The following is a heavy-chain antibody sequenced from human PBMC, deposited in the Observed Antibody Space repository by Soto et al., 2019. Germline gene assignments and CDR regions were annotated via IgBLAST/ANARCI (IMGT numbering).Heavy chain of an antibody. V-gene: IGHV1-2*02. CDR2: INPKFGDT. CDR3: ARNMDYYYGPGSGNGHGV. CDR1: GYTFTAYY. Sequence: QVQLVQSGAEVKEPGDSVMVSCEASGYTFTAYYIHWVRQVPGQGLEWMGWINPKFGDTTYAQDFQGRVTMTRDMSISTVYMEFSRLTSDDTAIYYCARNMDYYYGPGSGNGHGVWGQGTTVTVFS. J-gene: IGHJ6*02. D-gene: IGHD3-10*01.